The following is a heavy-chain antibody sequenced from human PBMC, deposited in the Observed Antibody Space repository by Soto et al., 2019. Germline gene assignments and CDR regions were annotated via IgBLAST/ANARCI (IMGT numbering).Heavy chain of an antibody. CDR3: ARGPPYYYDSTVQPFEY. CDR2: IWYDGSNK. Sequence: PGGSLRLSCAASGFAFSSYGMHCVRQAPGKGLEWVAVIWYDGSNKYYADSVKGRFTISRDNSKNTLYLQMNSLRAEDTAVYYCARGPPYYYDSTVQPFEYWGQGTLVTVSS. J-gene: IGHJ4*02. V-gene: IGHV3-33*01. D-gene: IGHD3-22*01. CDR1: GFAFSSYG.